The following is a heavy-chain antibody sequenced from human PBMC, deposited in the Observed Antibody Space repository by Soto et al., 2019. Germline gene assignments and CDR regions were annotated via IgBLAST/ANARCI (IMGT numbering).Heavy chain of an antibody. CDR2: ISAYNGNT. V-gene: IGHV1-18*01. Sequence: ASVKVSCKASGYTFTSHGISWVRQAPGQGLEWMGWISAYNGNTNYAQKLQGRVTMTRNTSISTAYMELSSLRSEDTAVYYCARGQEWFDPWGQGTLVTVSS. CDR1: GYTFTSHG. J-gene: IGHJ5*02. CDR3: ARGQEWFDP.